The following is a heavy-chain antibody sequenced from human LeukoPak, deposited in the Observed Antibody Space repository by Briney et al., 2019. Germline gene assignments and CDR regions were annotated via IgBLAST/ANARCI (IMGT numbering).Heavy chain of an antibody. Sequence: GGSLRLSCAASGFIFSRYSMNWVRQAPGKGLEWVSSISSSSYIYYADSMKGRFTISRDNARKTLYLQMNSLRAEDTAVYYCARGHGVVYYYMDVWGKGTTVTISS. CDR1: GFIFSRYS. V-gene: IGHV3-21*01. D-gene: IGHD2-15*01. CDR3: ARGHGVVYYYMDV. J-gene: IGHJ6*03. CDR2: ISSSSYI.